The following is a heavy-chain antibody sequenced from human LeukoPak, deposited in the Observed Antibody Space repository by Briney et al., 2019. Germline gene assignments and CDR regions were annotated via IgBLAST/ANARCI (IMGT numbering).Heavy chain of an antibody. V-gene: IGHV1-2*02. CDR2: INPNSGGT. D-gene: IGHD2-8*01. CDR1: GYTFTGYY. CDR3: ARDGLMVYAIGDNLFDP. J-gene: IGHJ5*02. Sequence: ASVKVSCKASGYTFTGYYMHWVRQAPGQVLEWMGWINPNSGGTNYAQKFQGRVTMTRDTSISTAYMELSRLRSDDTAVYYCARDGLMVYAIGDNLFDPWGQGTLVTVSS.